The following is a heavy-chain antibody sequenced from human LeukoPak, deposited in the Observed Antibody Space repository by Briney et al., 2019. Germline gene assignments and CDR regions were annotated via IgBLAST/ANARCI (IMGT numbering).Heavy chain of an antibody. V-gene: IGHV3-23*01. D-gene: IGHD3-22*01. CDR2: ISGSGGST. CDR1: GFTFSSYA. CDR3: AREGADYYDSSGYFRRGDAFDI. Sequence: GGSLRLSCAASGFTFSSYAMSWVRQAPGKGLEWVSAISGSGGSTYYADSVKGRFTISRDNAKNSLYLQMNSLRAEDTAVYYCAREGADYYDSSGYFRRGDAFDIWGQGTMVTVSS. J-gene: IGHJ3*02.